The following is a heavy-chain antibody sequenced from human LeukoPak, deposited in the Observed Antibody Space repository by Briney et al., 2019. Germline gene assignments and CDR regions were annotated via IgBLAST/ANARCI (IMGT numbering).Heavy chain of an antibody. CDR3: TTEGVLWFGEPQDYYYGMDV. CDR1: GFTFSNAW. D-gene: IGHD3-10*01. Sequence: KPGGSLRLSCAASGFTFSNAWMSWVRQAPGKGLEWVGRIKSKTDGGTTDYAAPVKGRFTISRDDSKNTLYLQMNSLKTEDTAVYYCTTEGVLWFGEPQDYYYGMDVWGKGTTVTVSS. V-gene: IGHV3-15*01. CDR2: IKSKTDGGTT. J-gene: IGHJ6*04.